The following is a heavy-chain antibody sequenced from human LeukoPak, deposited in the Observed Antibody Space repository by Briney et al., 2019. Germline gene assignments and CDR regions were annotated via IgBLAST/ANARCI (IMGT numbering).Heavy chain of an antibody. CDR2: IKQDGSEK. CDR1: GFTFSNYW. CDR3: TRRPYSSSWYYFDY. J-gene: IGHJ4*02. D-gene: IGHD6-13*01. V-gene: IGHV3-7*01. Sequence: GGSLRLSCAASGFTFSNYWMSWVRQAPGKGLEWVANIKQDGSEKYYVDSVKGRFTISRDNAKNSLYLQMSSLRVEDTAVYYCTRRPYSSSWYYFDYWGQGTLVTVSS.